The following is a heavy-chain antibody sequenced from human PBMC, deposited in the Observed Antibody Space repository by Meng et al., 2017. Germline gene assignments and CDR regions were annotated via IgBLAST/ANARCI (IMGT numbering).Heavy chain of an antibody. CDR3: AGPHRHIVVVPAAMRGGDYYYYGMDV. Sequence: SVKVSCKASGGTFSSYAISWVRQAPGQGLEWMGGIIPIFGTANYAQKFQGRVTITADKSPSTAYMELSSLRSEDTAVYYCAGPHRHIVVVPAAMRGGDYYYYGMDVWGQGTTVTVSS. CDR1: GGTFSSYA. CDR2: IIPIFGTA. V-gene: IGHV1-69*06. J-gene: IGHJ6*02. D-gene: IGHD2-2*01.